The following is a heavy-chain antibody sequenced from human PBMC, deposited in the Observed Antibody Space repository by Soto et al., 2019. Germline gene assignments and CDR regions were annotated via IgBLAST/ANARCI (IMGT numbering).Heavy chain of an antibody. CDR3: ARDKLRFLESPGQRAYDGMDV. J-gene: IGHJ6*02. CDR2: IYPGDSDT. CDR1: GYGFTSNW. V-gene: IGHV5-51*01. Sequence: PGESLKISCKGPGYGFTSNWIGGVRQRPGKGVDWRGIIYPGDSDTRYSPSFKGQVTISADKSSSTAYLQWRSLKASDTAMYYGARDKLRFLESPGQRAYDGMDVWGQGTTVTVSS. D-gene: IGHD3-3*01.